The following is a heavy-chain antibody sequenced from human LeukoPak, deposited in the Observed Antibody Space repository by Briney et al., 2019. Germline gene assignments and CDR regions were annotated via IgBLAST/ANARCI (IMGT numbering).Heavy chain of an antibody. V-gene: IGHV4-59*08. D-gene: IGHD5-18*01. J-gene: IGHJ3*01. CDR3: ARLQNRGFDYGYDDAFDV. CDR1: HGSISRYY. Sequence: PSETLSLTCIVSHGSISRYYWSWIRQPPGKGLEWIGHIYYSGSTEYSPSLKSRVTISVDTSENQVSLKVTSVTAADTAVYYCARLQNRGFDYGYDDAFDVWGQGTMVTASS. CDR2: IYYSGST.